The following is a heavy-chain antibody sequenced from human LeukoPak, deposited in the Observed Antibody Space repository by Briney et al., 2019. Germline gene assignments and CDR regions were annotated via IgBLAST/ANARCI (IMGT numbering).Heavy chain of an antibody. V-gene: IGHV4-39*07. Sequence: SETLSLTCTVSGGSINSSSYYWGWIRQPPGKGLEWIGEINHSGSTNYNPSLKSRVTISVDTSKNQFSLKLSSVTAADTAVYYCARGARTPSGYGSRTAGRANWFGPWGERTLVTVSS. CDR1: GGSINSSSYY. CDR2: INHSGST. CDR3: ARGARTPSGYGSRTAGRANWFGP. J-gene: IGHJ5*02. D-gene: IGHD5-12*01.